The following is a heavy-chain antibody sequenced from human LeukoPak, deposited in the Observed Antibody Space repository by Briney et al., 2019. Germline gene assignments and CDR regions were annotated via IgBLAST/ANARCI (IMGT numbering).Heavy chain of an antibody. CDR2: IWFDGSNK. J-gene: IGHJ4*02. CDR1: GFTFSSYG. V-gene: IGHV3-33*01. CDR3: ASSAGALIDC. D-gene: IGHD6-19*01. Sequence: GTSLRLSCAASGFTFSSYGMHWVRQAPGKGLEWVAVIWFDGSNKFYADSVKGRFTISRDNSKNTLYLQMNSLRAEDTAVYYCASSAGALIDCWGQGTLVIVSS.